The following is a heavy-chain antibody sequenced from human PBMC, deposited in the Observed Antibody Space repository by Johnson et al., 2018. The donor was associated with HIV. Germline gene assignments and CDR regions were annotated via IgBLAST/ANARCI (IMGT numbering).Heavy chain of an antibody. CDR1: GFTFSNYD. V-gene: IGHV3-13*01. Sequence: VQLVESGGGLVQPGGSLRLSCAASGFTFSNYDMHWVRQATGKGLDWVSAIGTAGDTYYPGSVKGRFTISRENAKNSLYLQMNSLRAEDTAVYYCARVQVAMATIGYAFDIWGQGTMVTVSS. CDR2: IGTAGDT. D-gene: IGHD5-12*01. CDR3: ARVQVAMATIGYAFDI. J-gene: IGHJ3*02.